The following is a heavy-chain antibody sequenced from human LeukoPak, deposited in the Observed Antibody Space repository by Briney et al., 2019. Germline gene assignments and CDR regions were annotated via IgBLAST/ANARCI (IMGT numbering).Heavy chain of an antibody. J-gene: IGHJ4*02. CDR1: GFTFSSYG. CDR2: IHSDGSIT. V-gene: IGHV3-74*01. CDR3: AREASYSSTSDY. D-gene: IGHD6-6*01. Sequence: GGSLRLSCAASGFTFSSYGMHWVRQAPGKGLVWVSRIHSDGSITRYADSVKGRFTISRDNAKNTLFLQMNSLRAEDTAVYYCAREASYSSTSDYWGQGTLVTVSS.